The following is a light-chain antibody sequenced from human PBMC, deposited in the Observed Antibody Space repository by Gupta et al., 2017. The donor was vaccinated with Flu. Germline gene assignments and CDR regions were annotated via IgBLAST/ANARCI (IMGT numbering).Light chain of an antibody. J-gene: IGLJ3*02. Sequence: QLVLTQSPSASASLAPSVKLTCTLSSGHCSYAIARHQQKPEQGARSLMTLNSDGSHSKGDGIPYRFSCASSAAERNITISSLQSEDDYYDSCQNWGNGIWVFGGGTKLTVL. CDR1: SGHCSYA. CDR3: QNWGNGIWV. V-gene: IGLV4-69*01. CDR2: LNSDGSH.